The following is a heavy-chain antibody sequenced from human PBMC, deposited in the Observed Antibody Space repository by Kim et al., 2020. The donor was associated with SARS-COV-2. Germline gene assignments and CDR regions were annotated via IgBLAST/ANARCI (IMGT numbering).Heavy chain of an antibody. CDR1: GFTVSSSY. D-gene: IGHD2-21*02. CDR3: ARGCGGGACYYYFVS. J-gene: IGHJ4*02. Sequence: GGSLRLSCAASGFTVSSSYMSWVRQAPGKGLEWVSVIYSGGSTYYADSVKGRFTISRDNSKNTLYLQMNSLRAEDTAVYYCARGCGGGACYYYFVSWGQGTLVTVSS. CDR2: IYSGGST. V-gene: IGHV3-53*01.